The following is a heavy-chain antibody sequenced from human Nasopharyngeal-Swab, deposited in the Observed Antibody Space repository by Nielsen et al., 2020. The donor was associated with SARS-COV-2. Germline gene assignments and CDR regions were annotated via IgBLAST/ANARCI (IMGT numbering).Heavy chain of an antibody. CDR2: IYYSGST. J-gene: IGHJ4*02. CDR3: ARRGVVVRGGYYFDY. V-gene: IGHV4-39*01. D-gene: IGHD2-15*01. Sequence: WGRQPPGKGLEWIGSIYYSGSTYYNPSLKSRVTISVDTSKNQFSLKLSSVTTADTAVDYCARRGVVVRGGYYFDYWGQGTLVTVSS.